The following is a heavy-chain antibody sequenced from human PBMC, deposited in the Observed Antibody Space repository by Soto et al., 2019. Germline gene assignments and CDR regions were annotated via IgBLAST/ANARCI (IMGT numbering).Heavy chain of an antibody. D-gene: IGHD2-2*01. CDR2: ISGGGSYI. CDR3: ARDADLRSTSCFVPPHV. Sequence: PGGSLRLSCSASGFTFSAENMSWVRQVPGKGLEWVSGISGGGSYIFYAVSVQGRFAISRDNAKNSLFLEMNSLRVEDTAVYYCARDADLRSTSCFVPPHVWGQGATVTVSS. V-gene: IGHV3-21*01. J-gene: IGHJ6*02. CDR1: GFTFSAEN.